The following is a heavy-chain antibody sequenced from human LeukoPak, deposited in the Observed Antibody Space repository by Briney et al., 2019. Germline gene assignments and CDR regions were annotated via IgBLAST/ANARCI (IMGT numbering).Heavy chain of an antibody. D-gene: IGHD1-26*01. J-gene: IGHJ1*01. CDR2: IIPIFGTA. CDR3: ARDTPTTSTGIAGDEYFQH. Sequence: ASVKVSCKASGYTFTSYGISWVRQAPGQGLEWMGGIIPIFGTANYAQKFQGRVTITADESTSTAYMELSSLRSEDTAVYYCARDTPTTSTGIAGDEYFQHWGQGTLVTVSS. CDR1: GYTFTSYG. V-gene: IGHV1-69*13.